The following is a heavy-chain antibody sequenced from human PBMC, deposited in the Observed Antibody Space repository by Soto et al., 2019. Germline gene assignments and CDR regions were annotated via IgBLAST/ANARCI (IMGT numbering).Heavy chain of an antibody. D-gene: IGHD3-10*01. CDR1: GCTFISHA. CDR2: IIPIFGTP. Sequence: ASVDASCKASGCTFISHAFNWVRPAPGQGLEWMGGIIPIFGTPNYAQKFQGRVTITADESTSTVHMELNSLRSEDTAVYYCARDLEFRDGNISHLDCWVQGTLVTVFS. CDR3: ARDLEFRDGNISHLDC. J-gene: IGHJ4*02. V-gene: IGHV1-69*13.